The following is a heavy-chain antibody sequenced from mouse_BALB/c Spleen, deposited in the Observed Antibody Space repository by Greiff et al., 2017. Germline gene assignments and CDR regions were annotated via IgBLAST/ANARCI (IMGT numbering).Heavy chain of an antibody. CDR3: ARCSSYFDY. J-gene: IGHJ2*01. V-gene: IGHV1-69*01. D-gene: IGHD1-1*01. CDR1: GYTFTDYW. CDR2: IDTSDSYT. Sequence: VQLQQPGAELVMPGASVKMSCKASGYTFTDYWMHWVKQRPGQGLEWIGAIDTSDSYTSYNQKFKGKATLTVDESSSTAYMQLSSLTSEDSAVYYCARCSSYFDYWGQGTTLTVSS.